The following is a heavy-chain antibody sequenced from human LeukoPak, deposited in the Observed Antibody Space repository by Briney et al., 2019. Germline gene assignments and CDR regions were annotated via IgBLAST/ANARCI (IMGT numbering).Heavy chain of an antibody. CDR3: ARGGYDAFDI. CDR2: ISTSGST. CDR1: GGSISSGSYY. V-gene: IGHV4-61*02. J-gene: IGHJ3*02. D-gene: IGHD5-12*01. Sequence: TSETLSLTCTVSGGSISSGSYYWSWIRQSAGKGLEWIGRISTSGSTNYSPSLKGRVTISVDKSKNQFSLKLSSVTAADTAVYYCARGGYDAFDIWGQGTMVTVSS.